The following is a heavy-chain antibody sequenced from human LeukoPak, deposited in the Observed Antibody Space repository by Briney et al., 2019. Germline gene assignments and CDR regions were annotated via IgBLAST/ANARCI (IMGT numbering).Heavy chain of an antibody. CDR2: INPSGGST. CDR3: ARVGWVVVTATRAEYFQH. Sequence: ASVKVSCKASGYTFTSYYMHRVRQAPGQGLEWMGIINPSGGSTSYAQKFQGRVTMTRDTSTSTVYMELSSLRSEDTAVYYCARVGWVVVTATRAEYFQHWGRGTLVTVSS. V-gene: IGHV1-46*01. CDR1: GYTFTSYY. D-gene: IGHD2-21*02. J-gene: IGHJ1*01.